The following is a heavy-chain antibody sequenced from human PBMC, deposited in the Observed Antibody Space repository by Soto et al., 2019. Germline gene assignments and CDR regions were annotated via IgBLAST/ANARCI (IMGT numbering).Heavy chain of an antibody. V-gene: IGHV4-30-4*01. J-gene: IGHJ6*02. Sequence: SETLSLTCPGSGASSSCAHYYCSWLLQPAGKGLAWIGYIYYSGSTYYNPSLKSRVTISVDTSKNQFSLKLSSVTAADTAVYYCARDLVVVDQTSYYYGMDVCGQGTTVTVSS. D-gene: IGHD3-22*01. CDR1: GASSSCAHYY. CDR2: IYYSGST. CDR3: ARDLVVVDQTSYYYGMDV.